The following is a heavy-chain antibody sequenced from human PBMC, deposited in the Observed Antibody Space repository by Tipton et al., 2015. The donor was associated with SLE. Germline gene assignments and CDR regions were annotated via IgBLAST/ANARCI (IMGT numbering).Heavy chain of an antibody. Sequence: TLSLTCAVYGGSFSGYYWSWIRQPPGKGLEWIGYIYYSGSTNYNPSLKSRVTISVDTSKNQFSLKLSSVTAADTAVYYCAREIDWRYFDYWGQGTLVTVSS. CDR2: IYYSGST. V-gene: IGHV4-59*01. CDR1: GGSFSGYY. J-gene: IGHJ4*02. CDR3: AREIDWRYFDY. D-gene: IGHD3-9*01.